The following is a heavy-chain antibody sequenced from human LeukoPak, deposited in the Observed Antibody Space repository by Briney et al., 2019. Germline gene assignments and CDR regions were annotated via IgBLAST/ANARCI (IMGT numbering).Heavy chain of an antibody. CDR2: IYYSGST. CDR3: ARRRKYYDSSGYSLYNWFDP. J-gene: IGHJ5*02. CDR1: GGSISSGSYY. D-gene: IGHD3-22*01. Sequence: SETPSLTCTVSGGSISSGSYYWSWIRQPPGKGLEWIGYIYYSGSTYYNPSLKSRVTISVDTSKNQFSLKLSSVTAADTAVYYCARRRKYYDSSGYSLYNWFDPWGQGTLVTVSS. V-gene: IGHV4-30-4*08.